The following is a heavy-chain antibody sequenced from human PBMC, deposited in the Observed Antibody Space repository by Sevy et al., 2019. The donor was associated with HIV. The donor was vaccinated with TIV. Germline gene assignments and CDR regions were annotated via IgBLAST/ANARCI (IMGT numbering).Heavy chain of an antibody. J-gene: IGHJ5*02. CDR1: GYTLTKLS. V-gene: IGHV1-24*01. CDR3: AAVGLRYFSGSSSYKGDWFDP. Sequence: ASVKVSCKVSGYTLTKLSIHWVRQPPGKGLEWMGDFDPQNGETVYAERFQGRLTLTEDTSTDMVYMELGSLTSDDTAVYYCAAVGLRYFSGSSSYKGDWFDPWGQGTLVTVSS. CDR2: FDPQNGET. D-gene: IGHD2-15*01.